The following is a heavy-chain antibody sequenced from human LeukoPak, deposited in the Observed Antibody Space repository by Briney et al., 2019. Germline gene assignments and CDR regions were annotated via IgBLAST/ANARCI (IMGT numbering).Heavy chain of an antibody. D-gene: IGHD3-16*01. CDR2: IYHSGST. V-gene: IGHV4-30-2*01. Sequence: SETLSLTCTVSGGSISSGGYYWSWIRQPPGKGLEWIGYIYHSGSTYYNPSLKSRVTISVDRSKNQFSLKLSSVTAADTAVYYWARKITQQGDLFDIGAQGTMAPVSS. J-gene: IGHJ3*02. CDR1: GGSISSGGYY. CDR3: ARKITQQGDLFDI.